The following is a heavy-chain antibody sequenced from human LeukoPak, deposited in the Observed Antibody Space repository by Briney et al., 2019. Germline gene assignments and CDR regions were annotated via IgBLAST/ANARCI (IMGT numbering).Heavy chain of an antibody. D-gene: IGHD6-19*01. J-gene: IGHJ1*01. CDR1: GFPFSSHG. CDR3: ARDFAAYGSGIFQH. V-gene: IGHV3-33*01. CDR2: IWYDGSDN. Sequence: GGSLRLSCEAPGFPFSSHGMHWVRQAPGKGLEWVAFIWYDGSDNYYAESVKGRFTISRDNSKNTLYLQMNSLRAEDTAAYYCARDFAAYGSGIFQHWGQGTLVTVSS.